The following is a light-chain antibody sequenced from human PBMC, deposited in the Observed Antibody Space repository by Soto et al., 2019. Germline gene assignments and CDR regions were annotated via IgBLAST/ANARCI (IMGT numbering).Light chain of an antibody. V-gene: IGKV1-33*01. CDR2: DAS. J-gene: IGKJ1*01. CDR3: QQYGSSPRT. Sequence: DIQMTQSPSSLSASVGDRVTITCQASQDISNYLNWYRQKPGKAPKLLIYDASNLETGVPSRFSGSGSGTDFTFTISSLQHEDIETYYCQQYGSSPRTLGQGTKVDIK. CDR1: QDISNY.